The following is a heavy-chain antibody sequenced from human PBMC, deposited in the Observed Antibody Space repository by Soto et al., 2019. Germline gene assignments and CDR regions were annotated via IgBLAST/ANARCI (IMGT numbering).Heavy chain of an antibody. D-gene: IGHD1-26*01. J-gene: IGHJ6*02. CDR3: AKGDGFILAV. V-gene: IGHV3-53*02. Sequence: EVQVLATGGGLIQPGGSLRLSCAASGFTVNSNYMSWVRQAPGEGLQWVSITNTGGTTYYADSVKGRFTVSRDNSKNTLYLXXXXXXAEDTAVYYCAKGDGFILAVWGQGTTVSVSS. CDR1: GFTVNSNY. CDR2: TNTGGTT.